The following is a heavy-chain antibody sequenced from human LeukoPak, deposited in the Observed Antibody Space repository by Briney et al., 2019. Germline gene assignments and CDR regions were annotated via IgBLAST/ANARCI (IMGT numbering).Heavy chain of an antibody. D-gene: IGHD6-19*01. V-gene: IGHV3-64*01. CDR2: ISSNGGST. CDR1: GFTFSSYA. CDR3: ARDGQWLVTSYYMDV. J-gene: IGHJ6*03. Sequence: GGSLRLSCAASGFTFSSYAMHWVRQAPGKGLEYVSAISSNGGSTFYANSVKGRFTISRDDSKNTLYLQMGSLRAEDMAVYYCARDGQWLVTSYYMDVWGKGTTVTVSS.